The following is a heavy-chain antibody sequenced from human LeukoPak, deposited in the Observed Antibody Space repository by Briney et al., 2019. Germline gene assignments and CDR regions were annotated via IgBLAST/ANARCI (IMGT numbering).Heavy chain of an antibody. J-gene: IGHJ4*02. CDR3: ARSMVRGVIFDY. D-gene: IGHD3-10*01. CDR2: IYYSGGT. CDR1: GGSISSSSYY. V-gene: IGHV4-39*01. Sequence: SETLSLTCTVSGGSISSSSYYWGWIRQPPGKGLEWIGSIYYSGGTYYNPSLKSRVTISVDTSKNQFSLKLSSVTAADTAVYYCARSMVRGVIFDYWGQGTLVTVSS.